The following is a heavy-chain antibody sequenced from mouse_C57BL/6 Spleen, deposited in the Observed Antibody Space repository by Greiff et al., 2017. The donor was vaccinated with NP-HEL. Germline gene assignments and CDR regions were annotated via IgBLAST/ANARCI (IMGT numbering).Heavy chain of an antibody. Sequence: EVKLMESGGGLVKPGGSLKLSCAASGFTFSSYAMSWVRQTPEKRLEWVATISDGGSYTYYPDNVKGRFTISRDNAKNNLYLQMSHLKSEDTAMYYCARDGYSNPFAYWGQGTLVTVSA. D-gene: IGHD2-5*01. V-gene: IGHV5-4*01. J-gene: IGHJ3*01. CDR3: ARDGYSNPFAY. CDR1: GFTFSSYA. CDR2: ISDGGSYT.